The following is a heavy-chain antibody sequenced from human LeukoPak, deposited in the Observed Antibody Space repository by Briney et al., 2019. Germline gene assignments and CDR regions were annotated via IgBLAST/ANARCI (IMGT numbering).Heavy chain of an antibody. CDR3: ARVGRGYCSSTSCYDAFDI. CDR2: ISSGSNTI. J-gene: IGHJ3*02. D-gene: IGHD2-2*01. Sequence: GGSLRLPCAASGFTFSTYNMNWVRQAPGKGLEWVSYISSGSNTIYYADSVKGRFTISRDNAKNSLYLQMNSLRAEDTAVYYCARVGRGYCSSTSCYDAFDIWGQGTMVTVSS. CDR1: GFTFSTYN. V-gene: IGHV3-48*01.